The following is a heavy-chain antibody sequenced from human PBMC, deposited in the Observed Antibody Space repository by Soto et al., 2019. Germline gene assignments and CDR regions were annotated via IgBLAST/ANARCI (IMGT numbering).Heavy chain of an antibody. Sequence: EVQLVESGGGLVQPGGCLRLSCAASGFTFSGYNMNWVRQAPGKGLEWISCIKSDSSGTWYADSVKGRFTMSRDNAKNSLYLQMNSLRDEDTAVYFCARDSNWSSDYWGQGTLVAVSS. CDR2: IKSDSSGT. D-gene: IGHD1-1*01. J-gene: IGHJ4*02. V-gene: IGHV3-48*02. CDR3: ARDSNWSSDY. CDR1: GFTFSGYN.